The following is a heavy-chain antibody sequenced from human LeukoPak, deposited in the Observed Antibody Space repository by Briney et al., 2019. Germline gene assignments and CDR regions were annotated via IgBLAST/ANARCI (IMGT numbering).Heavy chain of an antibody. CDR2: IYHSGST. Sequence: SETLSLTCTVSGGFISSYYWSWIRQPPGKGLEWIGEIYHSGSTNYNPSLKSRVTISVDKSKNQFSLKLSSVTAADTAVYYCARGSNNRIAAAGTALHFDYWGQGTLVTVSS. D-gene: IGHD6-13*01. V-gene: IGHV4-59*12. CDR3: ARGSNNRIAAAGTALHFDY. CDR1: GGFISSYY. J-gene: IGHJ4*02.